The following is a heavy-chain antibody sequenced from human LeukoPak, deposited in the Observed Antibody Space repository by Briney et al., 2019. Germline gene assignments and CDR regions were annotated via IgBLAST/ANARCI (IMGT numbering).Heavy chain of an antibody. D-gene: IGHD2-8*01. CDR2: ISSSSSYI. J-gene: IGHJ4*02. Sequence: GGSLRLSCAASGFTFSSYTMNWVRQAPGKGLEWVSSISSSSSYIYYADSVKGRFTISRDNSKNSLYLQMNSLRAEDTAVYYCARALIGYYFDYWGQGTLVTVSS. V-gene: IGHV3-21*06. CDR1: GFTFSSYT. CDR3: ARALIGYYFDY.